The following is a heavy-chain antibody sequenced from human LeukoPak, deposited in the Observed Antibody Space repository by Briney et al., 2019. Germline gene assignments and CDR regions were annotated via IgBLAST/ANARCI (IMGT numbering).Heavy chain of an antibody. CDR2: IYYSGST. D-gene: IGHD5-18*01. V-gene: IGHV4-59*01. CDR1: GGSISSYY. Sequence: PSETLSLTCTVSGGSISSYYWSWIRQPPGKGLEWIGYIYYSGSTNYNPSLKSRVTISVDTSKNQFSLKLSSVTAADTAVYYCARDRGYSYGHDYWGQGTLVTVSS. J-gene: IGHJ4*02. CDR3: ARDRGYSYGHDY.